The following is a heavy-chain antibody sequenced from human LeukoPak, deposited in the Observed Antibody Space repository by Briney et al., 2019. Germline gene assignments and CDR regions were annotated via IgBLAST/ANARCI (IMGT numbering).Heavy chain of an antibody. V-gene: IGHV4-34*01. CDR2: INHSGST. J-gene: IGHJ4*02. CDR3: ARRYCGGDCYSTEHYYFDY. Sequence: SETLSLTCAVYGGSFSGYYWSWIRQPPGKGVEGLGEINHSGSTNYNPSLKSRVTISVDTSKNQFSLKLSSVSAADTAVYYCARRYCGGDCYSTEHYYFDYWGQGTLVTVSS. CDR1: GGSFSGYY. D-gene: IGHD2-21*02.